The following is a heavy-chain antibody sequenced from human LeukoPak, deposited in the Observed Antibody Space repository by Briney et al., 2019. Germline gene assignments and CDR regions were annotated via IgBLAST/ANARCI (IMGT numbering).Heavy chain of an antibody. CDR3: ARERGGNFD. J-gene: IGHJ4*02. Sequence: PSETLSLTCTVSGGSISSYYWSWIRQPPGKGLEWIGYTYYSGSTNYNPSLKSRVTISVDTSKNQFSLKLCSVTAADTAVYYCARERGGNFDWGQGTLVTVSS. CDR2: TYYSGST. V-gene: IGHV4-59*01. D-gene: IGHD3-3*02. CDR1: GGSISSYY.